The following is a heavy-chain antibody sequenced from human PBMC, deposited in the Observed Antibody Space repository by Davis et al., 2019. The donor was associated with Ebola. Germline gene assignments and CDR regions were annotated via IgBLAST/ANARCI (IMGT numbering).Heavy chain of an antibody. CDR1: GGSISSSNW. CDR2: IYHSGST. V-gene: IGHV4-4*02. CDR3: AILLGRYYYYGMDV. Sequence: MPGGSLRLSCAVSGGSISSSNWWNWVRQPPGKGLEWIVEIYHSGSTNYNPSLKSRVTISVDTSKNQFSLKLSSVTAADTAVYYCAILLGRYYYYGMDVWGKGTTVTVSS. D-gene: IGHD2/OR15-2a*01. J-gene: IGHJ6*04.